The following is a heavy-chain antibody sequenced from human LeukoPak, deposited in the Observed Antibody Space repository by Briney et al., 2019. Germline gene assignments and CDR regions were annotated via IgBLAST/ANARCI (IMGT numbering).Heavy chain of an antibody. D-gene: IGHD6-13*01. J-gene: IGHJ4*02. CDR3: ARVGYSSSWTPSDY. Sequence: ETLSLTCAVYGGSFSGYYWSWIRQPPGKGLEWVANIKDDGGGKYYVDSLKGRFTISRDNAKNSLYLQMNSLRAEDTAVYYCARVGYSSSWTPSDYWGQGALVTVSS. CDR2: IKDDGGGK. V-gene: IGHV3-7*01. CDR1: GGSFSGYY.